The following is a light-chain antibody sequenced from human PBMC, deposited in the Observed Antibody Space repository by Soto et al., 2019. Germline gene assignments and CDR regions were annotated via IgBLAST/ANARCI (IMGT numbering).Light chain of an antibody. CDR2: AAF. Sequence: IQVTQYPSSLSASVGDIVYISWLASQGINSDLAWYQQKPGKTPKLLISAAFSLEGGVPTRFSGSGSGADFTLTISSLQPEDSGTYYCQQLYDYPITFGPGTKVDIK. CDR1: QGINSD. J-gene: IGKJ3*01. V-gene: IGKV1-9*01. CDR3: QQLYDYPIT.